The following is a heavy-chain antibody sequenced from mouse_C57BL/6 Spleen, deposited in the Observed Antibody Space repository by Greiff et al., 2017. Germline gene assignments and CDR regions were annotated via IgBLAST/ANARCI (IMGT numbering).Heavy chain of an antibody. CDR2: ISSGGSYT. J-gene: IGHJ1*03. V-gene: IGHV5-6*01. CDR1: GFTFSSYG. CDR3: ARNNTTVVAKYFDV. Sequence: EVQVVESGGDLVKPGGSLKLSCAASGFTFSSYGMSWVRQTPDKRLEWVATISSGGSYTYYPDSVKGRFTISRDNAKNTLYLQMSSLKSEDTAMYYCARNNTTVVAKYFDVWGTGTTVTVSS. D-gene: IGHD1-1*01.